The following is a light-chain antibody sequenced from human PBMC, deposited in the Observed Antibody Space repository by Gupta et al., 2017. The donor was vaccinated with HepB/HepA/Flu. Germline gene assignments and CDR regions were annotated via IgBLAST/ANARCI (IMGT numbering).Light chain of an antibody. CDR1: TSDVGGYNF. CDR3: SSYTSSSTLDVV. Sequence: QSALTQTASVSGSPGQSLTTLCPATTSDVGGYNFVSWYQQHPGKAPKLIIYDVSNWPSGVSDRFSGSKSGNTASLTISGLQAEDEADYYCSSYTSSSTLDVVFGGGTKLTVL. V-gene: IGLV2-14*03. CDR2: DVS. J-gene: IGLJ2*01.